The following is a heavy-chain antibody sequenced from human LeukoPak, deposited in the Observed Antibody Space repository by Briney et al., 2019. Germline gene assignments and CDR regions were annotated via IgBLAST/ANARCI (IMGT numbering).Heavy chain of an antibody. D-gene: IGHD1-26*01. J-gene: IGHJ4*02. CDR1: GYTFTGYA. V-gene: IGHV7-4-1*02. CDR2: INTNTGDP. CDR3: ARVEYSGSYWGVDY. Sequence: ASVKVSCKASGYTFTGYAMNWVRQAPGQGLEWMGWINTNTGDPAYAQGFTGRFVFSLDTSVSTAYLQISSLKAEDTAVYYCARVEYSGSYWGVDYWGQGTLVTVSS.